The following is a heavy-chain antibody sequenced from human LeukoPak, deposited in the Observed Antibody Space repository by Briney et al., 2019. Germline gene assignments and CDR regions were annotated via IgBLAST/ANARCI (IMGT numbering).Heavy chain of an antibody. D-gene: IGHD2-2*01. V-gene: IGHV4-59*01. CDR1: GGSISGYY. J-gene: IGHJ4*02. Sequence: SETLSLTCTVSGGSISGYYWSWIRQPPGKGLEWIGYIYYSGSTNYNPPLKSRVTISVDTSKNQFSLKLSSVTAADTAVYYCAREAPSTPGYFDYWGQGTLVTVSS. CDR2: IYYSGST. CDR3: AREAPSTPGYFDY.